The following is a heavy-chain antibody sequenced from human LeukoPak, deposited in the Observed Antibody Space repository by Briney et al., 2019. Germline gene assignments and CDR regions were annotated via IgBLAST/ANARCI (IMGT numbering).Heavy chain of an antibody. V-gene: IGHV3-48*01. D-gene: IGHD5-24*01. CDR3: ARDYKYAFDN. J-gene: IGHJ4*02. CDR1: GFTFSDYS. Sequence: GGSLRLSCAASGFTFSDYSMNWVRQAPGKGLEWISYIGIDSGNTNYADSVKGRFTISGDNAKNSLYLQMNSLRVEDTAVYYCARDYKYAFDNWGQGTLVTVSS. CDR2: IGIDSGNT.